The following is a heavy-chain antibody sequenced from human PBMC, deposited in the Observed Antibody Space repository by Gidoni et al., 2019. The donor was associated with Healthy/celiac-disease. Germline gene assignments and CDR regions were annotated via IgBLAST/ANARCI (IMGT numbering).Heavy chain of an antibody. V-gene: IGHV3-21*01. D-gene: IGHD2-2*02. CDR3: ARDLTPSWDQVPAAIYSPYSGMDV. CDR2: ISSSSSYI. Sequence: EVQLVESGGGLVKPGGSLRLSCAASGFTFSSYSMNWVRQAPGKGLEWVSSISSSSSYIYYADSVKGRFTISRDNAKNSLYLQMNSLRAEDTAVYYCARDLTPSWDQVPAAIYSPYSGMDVWGQGTTVTVSS. J-gene: IGHJ6*02. CDR1: GFTFSSYS.